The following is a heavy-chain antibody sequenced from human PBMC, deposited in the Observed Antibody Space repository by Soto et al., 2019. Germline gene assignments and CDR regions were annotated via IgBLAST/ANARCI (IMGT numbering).Heavy chain of an antibody. Sequence: GGSLRLSCAASGFTFSNAWMSWVRQAPGKGLEWVGRIKSKTDGGTTDYAAPVKGRFTISRDDSKNTLYLQMNSLKTEDTAVYYCTTQENYDFWSGYFHRYYYYYMDVWGKGTTVTVSS. V-gene: IGHV3-15*01. J-gene: IGHJ6*03. CDR3: TTQENYDFWSGYFHRYYYYYMDV. CDR2: IKSKTDGGTT. CDR1: GFTFSNAW. D-gene: IGHD3-3*01.